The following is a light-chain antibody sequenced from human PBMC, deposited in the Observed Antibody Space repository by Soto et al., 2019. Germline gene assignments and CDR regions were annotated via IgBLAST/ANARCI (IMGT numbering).Light chain of an antibody. V-gene: IGKV1-27*01. J-gene: IGKJ3*01. CDR3: HKYNAAPFT. CDR1: RDIHTF. Sequence: DIQMTQSPPSLSASVGDRVTITCLASRDIHTFLAWYQQKPGEVPKLLVYGASTLQSGVPSRFIGSGSGTDFSLSISSLQPEDVATYYCHKYNAAPFTFGPGTKVDIK. CDR2: GAS.